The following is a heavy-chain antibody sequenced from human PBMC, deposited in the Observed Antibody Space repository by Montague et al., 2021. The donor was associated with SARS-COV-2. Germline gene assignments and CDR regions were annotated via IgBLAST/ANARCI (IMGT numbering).Heavy chain of an antibody. V-gene: IGHV3-7*05. CDR2: IKQDGSEK. J-gene: IGHJ4*02. Sequence: SRRLSCAASGFTFSTFWMTWVRQVSGKGLEWVANIKQDGSEKYYVDSVKGRFTISRDNAKNSLYLQLDSLRAEDTAVYYCARGYDSSGYQYWGQGTLVTVSS. CDR3: ARGYDSSGYQY. D-gene: IGHD3-22*01. CDR1: GFTFSTFW.